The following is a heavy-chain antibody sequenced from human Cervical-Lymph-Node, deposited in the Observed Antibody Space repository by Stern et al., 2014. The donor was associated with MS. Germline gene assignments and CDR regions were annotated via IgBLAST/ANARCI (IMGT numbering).Heavy chain of an antibody. V-gene: IGHV1-69*01. CDR2: IIPMFNTT. J-gene: IGHJ6*02. CDR3: ARFGGSAV. D-gene: IGHD4-23*01. CDR1: GGTFSNYA. Sequence: QMQLVQSGAEERKPGSSVKVSCKASGGTFSNYAFSWVRQAPGQGLEWMGGIIPMFNTTEYAQKFQDRVTIIADDSTSTAYMELNNLKFGDTAVYFCARFGGSAVWGQGTTVIVSS.